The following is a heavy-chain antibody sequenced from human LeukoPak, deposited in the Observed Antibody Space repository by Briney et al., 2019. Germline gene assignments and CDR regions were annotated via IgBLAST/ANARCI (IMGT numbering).Heavy chain of an antibody. V-gene: IGHV4-30-4*07. J-gene: IGHJ6*03. CDR3: ARVSVTEYYYYYYMDV. CDR2: IYYSGST. D-gene: IGHD5/OR15-5a*01. Sequence: PSETLSLTCAVSGGSISSGGYSWSWIRQPPGKGLEWIGYIYYSGSTYYNPSLKSRVTISVDTSKNQFSLKLSSVTAADTAVYYCARVSVTEYYYYYYMDVWGKGTTVTVSS. CDR1: GGSISSGGYS.